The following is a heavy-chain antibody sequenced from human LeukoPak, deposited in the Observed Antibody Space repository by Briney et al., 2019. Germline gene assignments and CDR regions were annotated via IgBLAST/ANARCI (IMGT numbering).Heavy chain of an antibody. D-gene: IGHD3-10*01. CDR1: GCSISSGDYY. CDR2: IYNSGST. CDR3: ARDYGSGGGYFDY. Sequence: PSQTLSLTCTVSGCSISSGDYYWSWIRQPPGKGLEWIGYIYNSGSTYYNPSLKSRVTLSVDTSKNQFSLKLSSVTAADTAVYYCARDYGSGGGYFDYWGQGTLVTVSS. J-gene: IGHJ4*02. V-gene: IGHV4-30-4*01.